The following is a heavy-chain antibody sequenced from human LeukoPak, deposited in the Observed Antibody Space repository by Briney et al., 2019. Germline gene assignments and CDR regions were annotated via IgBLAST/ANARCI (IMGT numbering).Heavy chain of an antibody. Sequence: KPSVTLSLTCAVYGGSFSGYYWSWIRQPPGKGLEWVGEINHSGSTNYNPSLKSRVTISVDTSKNQFSLKLSSVTAADTAVYYCARGPDYDYVWGSYRPFDCWGQGTLVTVSS. J-gene: IGHJ4*02. V-gene: IGHV4-34*01. CDR1: GGSFSGYY. CDR3: ARGPDYDYVWGSYRPFDC. D-gene: IGHD3-16*02. CDR2: INHSGST.